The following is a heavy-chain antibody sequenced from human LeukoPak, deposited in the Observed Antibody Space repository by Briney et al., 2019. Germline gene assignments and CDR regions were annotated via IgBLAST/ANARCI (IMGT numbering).Heavy chain of an antibody. CDR2: ISYDGSNK. Sequence: GGSLRLSCAASGFTFSSYAMHWVRQAPGKGLEWVAVISYDGSNKYYADSVKGRFTISRDNAKNSLYLQMNSLRAEDTAVYYCAREGRQGYWYDSSGYFGFDYWGQGTLVTVSS. V-gene: IGHV3-30-3*01. J-gene: IGHJ4*02. CDR3: AREGRQGYWYDSSGYFGFDY. CDR1: GFTFSSYA. D-gene: IGHD3-22*01.